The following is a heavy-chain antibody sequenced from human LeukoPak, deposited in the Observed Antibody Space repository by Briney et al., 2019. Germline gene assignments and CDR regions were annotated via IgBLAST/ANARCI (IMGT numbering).Heavy chain of an antibody. Sequence: SETLSLTCVVHGGSFSGYSWSWIRQSPGKGLEWIGEVNHSGSANYNPSLKSRVTISVDTSKNQFSLRLDSVTAADTAVYYCARGRAAAGTPHYVMDVWGQGTTVTVSS. J-gene: IGHJ6*02. CDR1: GGSFSGYS. D-gene: IGHD6-13*01. V-gene: IGHV4-34*01. CDR3: ARGRAAAGTPHYVMDV. CDR2: VNHSGSA.